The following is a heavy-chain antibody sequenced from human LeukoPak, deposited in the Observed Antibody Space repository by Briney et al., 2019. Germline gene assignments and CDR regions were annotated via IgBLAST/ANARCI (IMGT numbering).Heavy chain of an antibody. CDR3: AIEYGYSSGWSGYYYYYGMDV. CDR2: ISAYNGNT. CDR1: GYTFTSYG. J-gene: IGHJ6*02. V-gene: IGHV1-18*01. D-gene: IGHD6-19*01. Sequence: ASVKVSCKASGYTFTSYGISWVRQAPGQGLEWMGWISAYNGNTNYAQKLQGRVTMTTDTSTSTAYMELRSLGSDDTAVYYCAIEYGYSSGWSGYYYYYGMDVWGQGTTVTVSS.